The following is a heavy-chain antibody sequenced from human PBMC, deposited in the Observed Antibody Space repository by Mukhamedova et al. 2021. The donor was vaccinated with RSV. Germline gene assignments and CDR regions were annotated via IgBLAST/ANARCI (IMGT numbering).Heavy chain of an antibody. CDR3: ARFPPGRYYYYYYMDV. CDR2: INHSGST. D-gene: IGHD3-10*01. V-gene: IGHV4-34*01. Sequence: GLEWIGEINHSGSTNYNPSLKSRVTISVDTSKNQFSLKLNSVTAADTAVYYCARFPPGRYYYYYYMDVWGKGTTVTVSS. J-gene: IGHJ6*03.